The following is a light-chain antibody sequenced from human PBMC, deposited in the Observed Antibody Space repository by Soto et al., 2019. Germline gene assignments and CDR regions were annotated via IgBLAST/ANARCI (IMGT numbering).Light chain of an antibody. CDR1: SSDVGGYNL. J-gene: IGLJ2*01. Sequence: QSALTQPPSASGSPGQSVTISCTGSSSDVGGYNLVSWYQQHPGKAPKLMIYEDNKRPSGVPDRFSGSKSGNTAPLTVSGLQAEDEGDYYCSSYASGNNLVFGGGTKLTVL. CDR3: SSYASGNNLV. V-gene: IGLV2-8*01. CDR2: EDN.